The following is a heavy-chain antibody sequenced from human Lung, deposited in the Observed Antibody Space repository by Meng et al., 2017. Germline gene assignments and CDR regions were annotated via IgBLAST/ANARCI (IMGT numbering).Heavy chain of an antibody. Sequence: GGSLRLSCVASGLTFNNFAMNWVRQVPGKGLEWVAAITCGGGNTYYADSLKGRFTISRDNSENTLHLQMTSLRAEDTATYFCAKARTGMFTEYFDFWGRGTLVTVSS. CDR2: ITCGGGNT. D-gene: IGHD6-6*01. J-gene: IGHJ4*02. CDR1: GLTFNNFA. CDR3: AKARTGMFTEYFDF. V-gene: IGHV3-23*01.